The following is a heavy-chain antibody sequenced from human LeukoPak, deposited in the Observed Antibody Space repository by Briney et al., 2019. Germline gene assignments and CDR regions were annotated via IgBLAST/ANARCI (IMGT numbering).Heavy chain of an antibody. J-gene: IGHJ4*02. CDR1: GGSISSSSYY. CDR3: ASHRHNGGHHF. Sequence: SETLSLTCTVSGGSISSSSYYWGWVRQPPGKGLEWMGSIYYSGSTYYNSALNSRLTISVGTSKNQFSLNLASVTAADTAVYYCASHRHNGGHHFWGQGTLVTVSS. CDR2: IYYSGST. V-gene: IGHV4-39*01. D-gene: IGHD3-16*01.